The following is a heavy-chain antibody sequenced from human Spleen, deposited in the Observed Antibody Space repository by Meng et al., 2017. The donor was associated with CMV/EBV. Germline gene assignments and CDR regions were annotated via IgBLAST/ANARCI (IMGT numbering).Heavy chain of an antibody. D-gene: IGHD3-22*01. Sequence: SETLSLTCTVSGGSISSSSYYWGWIRQPPGKGLEWIGSIYYSGSTYYNPSLKSRVTISVDKSKKRLSLKLNSVTAADTAVYYCARDHDSSGYYKHWGQGALVTVSS. CDR3: ARDHDSSGYYKH. J-gene: IGHJ4*02. CDR2: IYYSGST. CDR1: GGSISSSSYY. V-gene: IGHV4-39*07.